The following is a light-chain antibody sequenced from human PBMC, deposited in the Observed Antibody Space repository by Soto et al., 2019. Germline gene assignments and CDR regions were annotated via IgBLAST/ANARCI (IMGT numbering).Light chain of an antibody. V-gene: IGKV3-11*01. CDR3: QQRSNWPT. CDR1: QTVNSY. J-gene: IGKJ2*01. Sequence: EIVLTQSPATLSLSPGERATLSYRASQTVNSYLAWYQQKPGQAPRLLIYDASNRATGIPARFSGSGSGTDFTLTISSLEPEDFAVYYCQQRSNWPTFGQGTKVDIK. CDR2: DAS.